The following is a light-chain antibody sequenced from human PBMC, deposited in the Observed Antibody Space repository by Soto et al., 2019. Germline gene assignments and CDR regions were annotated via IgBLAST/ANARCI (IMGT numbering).Light chain of an antibody. V-gene: IGKV3-15*01. CDR1: QSVSSN. J-gene: IGKJ1*01. Sequence: EILRPPSSPTQSGSPGEIEALYCRASQSVSSNLAWYQQKPGQAPRLLIYGASTRATGIPARFSGSGSGTEFTLTISSLQSEDFAVYYCQQYNNWPRTFGQGTKVDIK. CDR2: GAS. CDR3: QQYNNWPRT.